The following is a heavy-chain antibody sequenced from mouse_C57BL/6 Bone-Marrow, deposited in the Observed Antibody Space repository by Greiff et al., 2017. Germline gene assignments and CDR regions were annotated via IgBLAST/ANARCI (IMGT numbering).Heavy chain of an antibody. J-gene: IGHJ4*01. Sequence: QVQLQQPGAELVKPGASVKLSCKASGYTFTSYWMHWVKQRPGQGLEWIGMIHPNSGSTNYNEKFKSKATLTVDKSSSTAYMQLSSLTSEDSAVYYCARVYYSGAMDYWGQGTSVTVSS. V-gene: IGHV1-64*01. CDR2: IHPNSGST. D-gene: IGHD2-12*01. CDR1: GYTFTSYW. CDR3: ARVYYSGAMDY.